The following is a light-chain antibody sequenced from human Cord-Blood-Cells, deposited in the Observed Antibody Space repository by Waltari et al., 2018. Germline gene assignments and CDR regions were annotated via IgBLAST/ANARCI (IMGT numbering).Light chain of an antibody. J-gene: IGLJ3*02. CDR2: EVS. CDR3: SSYAGSNRKV. CDR1: RIAVGGYTY. Sequence: QSALTQPPSASGSPGQSVTIPCTGTRIAVGGYTYFSWYQQHPGKAPKLMIYEVSKRPSGVPDRFSGSKSGNTASLTVSGLQAEDEADYYCSSYAGSNRKVFGGGTKLTVL. V-gene: IGLV2-8*01.